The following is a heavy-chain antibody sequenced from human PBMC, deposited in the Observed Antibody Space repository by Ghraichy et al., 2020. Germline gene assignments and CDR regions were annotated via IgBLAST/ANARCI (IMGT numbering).Heavy chain of an antibody. Sequence: SVKVSCKVSGGTFSNYCIIWVRQAPGQGLEWMGRIIPIFGATNYAQKFQGRVTITADASTATTYMEVNRLRSEDTAVYYCAKWDSSGYYRKFYFDYWGQETLVTVSS. V-gene: IGHV1-69*13. CDR2: IIPIFGAT. CDR3: AKWDSSGYYRKFYFDY. J-gene: IGHJ4*02. CDR1: GGTFSNYC. D-gene: IGHD3-22*01.